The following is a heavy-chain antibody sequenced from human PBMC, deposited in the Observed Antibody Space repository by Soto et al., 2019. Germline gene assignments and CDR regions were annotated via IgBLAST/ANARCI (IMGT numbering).Heavy chain of an antibody. J-gene: IGHJ4*02. CDR2: ISGTDTA. CDR3: ARGPAATAFYFDY. D-gene: IGHD6-25*01. Sequence: GGSLRLSCVASGFTFRSFSLNWVRQAPGKGLEWVSYISGTDTAYYADSVKGRFTISRDSAKNSVYLHMTSEREEDTAVYYCARGPAATAFYFDYWGQGTPVTVSS. V-gene: IGHV3-48*02. CDR1: GFTFRSFS.